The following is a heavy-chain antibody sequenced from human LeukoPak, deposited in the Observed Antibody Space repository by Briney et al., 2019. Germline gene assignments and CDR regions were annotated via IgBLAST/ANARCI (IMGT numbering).Heavy chain of an antibody. V-gene: IGHV3-30*02. CDR1: GFTFSSYG. Sequence: GGSLRLSSAASGFTFSSYGMHWVRQAPGKGLEWVAFIRYDGSNKYYADSVKGRFTVSRDNSKNTLYLQMNSLRAEDTAVYYCVRGAYSSSWLNFDYWGQGTLVTVSS. CDR2: IRYDGSNK. D-gene: IGHD6-13*01. CDR3: VRGAYSSSWLNFDY. J-gene: IGHJ4*02.